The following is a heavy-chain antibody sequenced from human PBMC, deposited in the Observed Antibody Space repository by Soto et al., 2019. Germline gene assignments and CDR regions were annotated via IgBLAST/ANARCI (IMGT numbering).Heavy chain of an antibody. D-gene: IGHD1-7*01. CDR2: IYRTGST. CDR3: ASRDPGTSIDY. J-gene: IGHJ4*02. CDR1: GGSFTSNNW. Sequence: SETLSLTCAVSGGSFTSNNWWTWVRQPPGQGLEWIGEIYRTGSTNYNPSLKSRVTISLDKSENQFSLKVTSLTAADTAVYYCASRDPGTSIDYWGQGTLVTVSS. V-gene: IGHV4-4*02.